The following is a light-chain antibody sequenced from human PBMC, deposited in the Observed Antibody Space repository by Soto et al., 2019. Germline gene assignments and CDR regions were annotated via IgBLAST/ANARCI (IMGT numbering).Light chain of an antibody. V-gene: IGKV1-5*01. CDR1: ESITNW. J-gene: IGKJ1*01. CDR2: DAS. CDR3: QQYNSYST. Sequence: DIQMTQSPSTLSASVGDRVTLTCRASESITNWLAWYQQKPGKAPKLLIYDASNLESGVPSRFSGSRSGTAFTLTISSLQPDDFATYYCQQYNSYSTFGQGTKVEI.